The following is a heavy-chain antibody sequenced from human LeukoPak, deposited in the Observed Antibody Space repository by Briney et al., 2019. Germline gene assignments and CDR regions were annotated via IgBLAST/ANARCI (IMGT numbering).Heavy chain of an antibody. CDR2: ISYDGSNK. J-gene: IGHJ4*02. CDR1: GFTFSSYA. D-gene: IGHD6-6*01. CDR3: ARDRGGIAARPEGY. V-gene: IGHV3-30-3*01. Sequence: GGSLRLSCAASGFTFSSYAMHWVRQAPGKGLEWVAVISYDGSNKYYADSVKGRFTISRDNAKNSLYLQMNSLRAEDTAVYYCARDRGGIAARPEGYWGQGTLVTVSS.